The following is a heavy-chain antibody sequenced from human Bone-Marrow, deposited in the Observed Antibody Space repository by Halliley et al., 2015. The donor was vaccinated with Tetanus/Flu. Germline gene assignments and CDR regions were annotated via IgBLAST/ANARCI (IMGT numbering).Heavy chain of an antibody. CDR3: ASSSAYYVPRFDY. J-gene: IGHJ4*02. D-gene: IGHD3-22*01. Sequence: NPRGGTTEYPQKFQGRVFMTRDTITTTVYMELNTLRSDDTAVYFCASSSAYYVPRFDYWGQGTPVTVSS. CDR2: NPRGGTT. V-gene: IGHV1-46*01.